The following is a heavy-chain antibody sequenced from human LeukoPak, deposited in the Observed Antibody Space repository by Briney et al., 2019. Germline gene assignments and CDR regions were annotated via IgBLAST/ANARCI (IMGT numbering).Heavy chain of an antibody. CDR2: IYYSGST. V-gene: IGHV4-59*01. D-gene: IGHD3-10*01. CDR1: GGSISSYY. Sequence: SETLPLTCTVSGGSISSYYWSWIRQPPGKGLEWIGYIYYSGSTNYNPSLKSRVTISVDTSKNQFSLKLSSVTAADTAVYYCAREGGSGTQDYWGQGTLVTVSS. J-gene: IGHJ4*02. CDR3: AREGGSGTQDY.